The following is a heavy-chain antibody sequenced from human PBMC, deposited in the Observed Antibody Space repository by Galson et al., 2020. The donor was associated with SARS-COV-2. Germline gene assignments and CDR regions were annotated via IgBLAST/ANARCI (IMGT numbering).Heavy chain of an antibody. V-gene: IGHV4-59*08. J-gene: IGHJ4*02. D-gene: IGHD2-15*01. Sequence: SETLSLTCNVSGGSISGYYWTWIRQPPGKGLEWIGNIHYIESATYNPSLRGRVTMSMDTSKNQFSVKINSVTAADTAVYFCAGHCNYYEFWGQGTLVTVSS. CDR1: GGSISGYY. CDR2: IHYIESA. CDR3: AGHCNYYEF.